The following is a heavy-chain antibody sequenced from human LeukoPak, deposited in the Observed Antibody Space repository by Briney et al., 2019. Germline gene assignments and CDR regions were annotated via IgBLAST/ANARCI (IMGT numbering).Heavy chain of an antibody. V-gene: IGHV3-30-3*01. D-gene: IGHD6-6*01. J-gene: IGHJ4*02. CDR2: ISYDGSNK. CDR3: ARQVAARPAYYFDY. Sequence: AGGSLRLSCAASGFTFSSYAMHWVRQTPGKGLEWEAVISYDGSNKYYADSVKGRFTISRDNSKNTLYLQMNSLRAEDTAVYYCARQVAARPAYYFDYWGQGTLVTVSS. CDR1: GFTFSSYA.